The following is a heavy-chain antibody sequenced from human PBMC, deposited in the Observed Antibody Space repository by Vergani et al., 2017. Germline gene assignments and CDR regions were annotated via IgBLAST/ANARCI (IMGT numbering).Heavy chain of an antibody. CDR3: AREYSSTSGRAFDF. D-gene: IGHD2-2*01. V-gene: IGHV3-48*01. Sequence: QLVESGGGWVQPGGSLRLSCVVSGFDFSSYILNWVRQAPGKGLEWVSFVSTGTKSQSYAESVKGRFTISRDSAKNSLYLQMDSLRAEDTAVYYCAREYSSTSGRAFDFWGQGTKVTVSS. CDR1: GFDFSSYI. CDR2: VSTGTKSQ. J-gene: IGHJ3*01.